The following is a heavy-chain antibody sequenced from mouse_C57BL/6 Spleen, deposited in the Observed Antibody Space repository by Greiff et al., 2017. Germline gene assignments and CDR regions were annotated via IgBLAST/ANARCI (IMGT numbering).Heavy chain of an antibody. D-gene: IGHD1-1*01. J-gene: IGHJ1*03. CDR3: ARDDTTVVATGYFDV. CDR2: IGPGSGST. CDR1: GYTFTDYY. Sequence: LVEPGASVKISCKASGYTFTDYYINWVKQRPGQGLEWIGKIGPGSGSTYYNEKFKGKATLTADKSSSTAYMQLSSLTSEDSAVYFCARDDTTVVATGYFDVWGTGTTVTVSS. V-gene: IGHV1-77*01.